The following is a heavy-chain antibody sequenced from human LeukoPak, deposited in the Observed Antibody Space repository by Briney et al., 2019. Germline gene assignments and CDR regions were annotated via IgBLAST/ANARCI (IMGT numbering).Heavy chain of an antibody. CDR3: AGRTYGDRLHGDYYYGMDV. V-gene: IGHV1-69*13. CDR1: GGTFSTYA. CDR2: IIPIFGTA. Sequence: ASVKVSCKASGGTFSTYAISWVRQAPGQGLEWMGGIIPIFGTANYAQKFQGRVTITADESTSTAYMELSSLRSEDTAVYYCAGRTYGDRLHGDYYYGMDVWGQGTTVTVSS. J-gene: IGHJ6*02. D-gene: IGHD4-17*01.